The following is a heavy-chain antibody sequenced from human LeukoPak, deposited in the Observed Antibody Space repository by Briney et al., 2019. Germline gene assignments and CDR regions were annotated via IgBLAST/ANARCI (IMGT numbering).Heavy chain of an antibody. CDR3: AREVSAMGPTPFDY. CDR2: ISSRSATI. D-gene: IGHD5-18*01. CDR1: GFTFSSYS. V-gene: IGHV3-48*04. Sequence: PGGSLRLSCAASGFTFSSYSMNWVRRAPGKGLEWVSYISSRSATIYYADSVKGRFTISRDNAKNSLYLQMNSLRAEDTAVYYCAREVSAMGPTPFDYWGQGTLVTVSS. J-gene: IGHJ4*02.